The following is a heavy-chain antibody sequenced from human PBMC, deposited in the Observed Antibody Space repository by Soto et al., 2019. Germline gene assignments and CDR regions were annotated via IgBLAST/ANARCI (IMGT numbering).Heavy chain of an antibody. CDR2: IYYSGST. CDR1: GGSISSGGYY. CDR3: ARRYGGAFDI. V-gene: IGHV4-61*08. J-gene: IGHJ3*02. Sequence: SETLSLTCTVSGGSISSGGYYWSWIRQHPGKGLEWIGYIYYSGSTNYNPSLKSRVTISVDTSKNQFSLKLSSVTAADTAVYYCARRYGGAFDIWGQGTTVTVSS. D-gene: IGHD3-10*01.